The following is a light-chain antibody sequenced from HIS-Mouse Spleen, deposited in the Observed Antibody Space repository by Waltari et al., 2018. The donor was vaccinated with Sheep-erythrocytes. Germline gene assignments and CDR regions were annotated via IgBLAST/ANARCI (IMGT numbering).Light chain of an antibody. CDR3: SSYAGSNNYV. Sequence: QSALTQPPSASGSPGQSVTISCTGTSSDVGGYNYVSWYQQHPGKAPKLMTYEVSKRPSVVPARFSGSKSGNTASLTVSGLQAEDEADYYCSSYAGSNNYVFGTGTKVTVL. V-gene: IGLV2-8*01. CDR1: SSDVGGYNY. J-gene: IGLJ1*01. CDR2: EVS.